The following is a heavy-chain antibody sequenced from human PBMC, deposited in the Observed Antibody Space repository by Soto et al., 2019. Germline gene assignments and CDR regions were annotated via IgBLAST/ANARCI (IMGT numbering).Heavy chain of an antibody. V-gene: IGHV3-9*01. CDR3: AKGAPERYDYIWGSYRPFDY. CDR1: GFTFDDYA. D-gene: IGHD3-16*02. Sequence: GGSLRLSCAASGFTFDDYAMHWVRQAPGKGLEWVSGISWNSGSIGYADSVKGRFTISRDNAKNSLYLQMNSLRAEDTALYYCAKGAPERYDYIWGSYRPFDYWGQGTLVTVSS. J-gene: IGHJ4*02. CDR2: ISWNSGSI.